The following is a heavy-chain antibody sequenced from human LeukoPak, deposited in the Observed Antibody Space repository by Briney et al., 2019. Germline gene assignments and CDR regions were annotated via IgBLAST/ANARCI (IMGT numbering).Heavy chain of an antibody. V-gene: IGHV1-18*01. J-gene: IGHJ4*02. CDR3: ARVRPTTYSSGYYYVDY. CDR2: ISAYNGNT. CDR1: GYTFTSYG. D-gene: IGHD3-22*01. Sequence: ASVKVSCKASGYTFTSYGISRVRQAPGQGLEWMGWISAYNGNTNYAQKLQGRVTMTTDTSTSTAYMELRSLRSDDTAVYYCARVRPTTYSSGYYYVDYWGQGTLVTVSS.